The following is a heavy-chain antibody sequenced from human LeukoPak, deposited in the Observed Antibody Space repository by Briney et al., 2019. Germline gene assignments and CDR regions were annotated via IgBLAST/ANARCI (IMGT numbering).Heavy chain of an antibody. CDR2: IRSKAYGGTT. D-gene: IGHD3-3*01. J-gene: IGHJ4*02. CDR3: ARITIFGVVNFDY. V-gene: IGHV3-71*01. CDR1: GFTFSDYY. Sequence: PGGSLRLSCAASGFTFSDYYMSWFRQAPGKGLEWVGFIRSKAYGGTTEYAASVKGRFTISRDDSKNTLYLQMNSLRAEDTAVYYCARITIFGVVNFDYWGQGTLVTVSS.